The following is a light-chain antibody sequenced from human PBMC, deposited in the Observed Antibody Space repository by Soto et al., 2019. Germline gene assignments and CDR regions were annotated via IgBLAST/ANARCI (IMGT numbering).Light chain of an antibody. CDR1: QSVTSN. J-gene: IGKJ1*01. CDR3: QQYNNWPPWT. V-gene: IGKV3-15*01. CDR2: DAS. Sequence: EIVMTQSPATLSVSPGERATLSCRASQSVTSNFAWYQQKPGQAPRLLIYDASTRATGIPARFSGSGSGIEFTLTISSLQSEDFAVYYCQQYNNWPPWTFGRGTKVEIK.